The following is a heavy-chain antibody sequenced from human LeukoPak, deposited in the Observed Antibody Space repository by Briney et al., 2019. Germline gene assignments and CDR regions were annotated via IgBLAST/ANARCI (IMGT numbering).Heavy chain of an antibody. Sequence: PSETLSLTCTVSGGSISSYYWSWIRQPPGKGLEWIGYIYYSGSTNYNPSLKSRVTISVDTSKNQFSLKLSSVTAADTAVYYCASGMVYAIRGTYYYMDVWGKGTTVTVSS. CDR2: IYYSGST. D-gene: IGHD2-8*01. CDR3: ASGMVYAIRGTYYYMDV. J-gene: IGHJ6*03. CDR1: GGSISSYY. V-gene: IGHV4-59*01.